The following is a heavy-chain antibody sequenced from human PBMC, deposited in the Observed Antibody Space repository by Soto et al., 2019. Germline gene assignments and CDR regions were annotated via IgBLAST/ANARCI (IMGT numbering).Heavy chain of an antibody. CDR1: GFVFRNYA. CDR2: ISYDGGIK. CDR3: TREDYGEHYFDY. J-gene: IGHJ4*02. V-gene: IGHV3-30-3*01. Sequence: QVQMVESGGTVVQPGRSLGLSCAASGFVFRNYAMHWVRQAPGKGLEWVAVISYDGGIKYYTDSVKDRFTISRDNSKNTLFLQMSSLRAEDTAVYYCTREDYGEHYFDYWGQGTLVTVSS. D-gene: IGHD4-17*01.